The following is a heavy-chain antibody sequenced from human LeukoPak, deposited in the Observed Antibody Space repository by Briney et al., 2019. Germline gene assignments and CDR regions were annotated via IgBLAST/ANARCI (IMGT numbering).Heavy chain of an antibody. CDR1: GITLSNYG. J-gene: IGHJ5*02. CDR3: ARDKGTHPYNWFDP. V-gene: IGHV3-33*08. CDR2: IWYDGSNR. Sequence: PGGSLRLSCAVSGITLSNYGMTWVRQAPGKGLEWVTTIWYDGSNRYYGDSVKGRFTISRDNSKSTVFLQMNSLRAEDTALYYCARDKGTHPYNWFDPWGQGTLVTVSS.